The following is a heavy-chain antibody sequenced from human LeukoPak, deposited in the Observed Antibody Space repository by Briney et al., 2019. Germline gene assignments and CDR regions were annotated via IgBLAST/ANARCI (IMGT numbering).Heavy chain of an antibody. Sequence: SVKVSCKASGGTFSSYAISWVRQAPGQGLEWMGGIIPIFGTANYAQKFQGRVTITADESTSTAYMELSSLRSEDTAVYYCARIPDCSGGSCYPGEYWFDPWGQGTLVTVSS. J-gene: IGHJ5*02. CDR1: GGTFSSYA. CDR3: ARIPDCSGGSCYPGEYWFDP. CDR2: IIPIFGTA. D-gene: IGHD2-15*01. V-gene: IGHV1-69*13.